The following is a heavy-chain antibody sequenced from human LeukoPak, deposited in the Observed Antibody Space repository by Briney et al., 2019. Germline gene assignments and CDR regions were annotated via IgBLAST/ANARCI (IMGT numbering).Heavy chain of an antibody. CDR1: GYTFTGYY. CDR3: ARSGSKGAARPEYYGMDV. CDR2: INPNSGGT. Sequence: ASVKVSCKASGYTFTGYYMHWVRQAPGQGLEWMGRINPNSGGTNYAQKFQGRVTMTRDTSISTAYMELSRLRSEDTAVYYCARSGSKGAARPEYYGMDVWGQGTTVTVSS. D-gene: IGHD6-6*01. J-gene: IGHJ6*02. V-gene: IGHV1-2*06.